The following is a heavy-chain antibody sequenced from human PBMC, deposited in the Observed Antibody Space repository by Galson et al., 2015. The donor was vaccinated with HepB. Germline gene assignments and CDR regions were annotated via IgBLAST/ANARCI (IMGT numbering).Heavy chain of an antibody. V-gene: IGHV1-46*01. CDR3: ARVGVVIRGSIVLGGLDV. D-gene: IGHD3-10*01. Sequence: SVKVSCKASGYTFTNYCINWVRQAPGQGLEWMGVINLSLGTTSYAQHFQGRVTMTRDTSTSTVYMELSSLRSEDTAVYYCARVGVVIRGSIVLGGLDVWGPGATVTVSS. J-gene: IGHJ6*02. CDR1: GYTFTNYC. CDR2: INLSLGTT.